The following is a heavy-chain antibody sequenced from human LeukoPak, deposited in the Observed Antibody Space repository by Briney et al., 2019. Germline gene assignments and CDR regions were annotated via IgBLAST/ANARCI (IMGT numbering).Heavy chain of an antibody. V-gene: IGHV4-59*01. CDR2: IYYSGST. D-gene: IGHD3-10*01. Sequence: SETLSLTCTVSGGSISSYYWSWIRQPPGKGLEWIGYIYYSGSTNYNPSLKSRVTISVDTSKNQFSLKLSSVTAADTAVYYCAGSRGSGVWFDPWGQGTLVTVSS. CDR1: GGSISSYY. J-gene: IGHJ5*02. CDR3: AGSRGSGVWFDP.